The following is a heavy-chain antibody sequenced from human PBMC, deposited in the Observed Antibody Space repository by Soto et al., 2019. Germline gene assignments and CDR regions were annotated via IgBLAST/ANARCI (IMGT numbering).Heavy chain of an antibody. Sequence: QVQLVQSGAEVKKPGASVKVSCKASDKTFLSYGISWVRPGPGQGLEWMGWISPYNGNTNYAQKLQGRVTMTTDTSTSTVYLELRSLRSADTAVYYCATQIDTVMVFRDWGQGTLVTVSS. J-gene: IGHJ4*02. V-gene: IGHV1-18*01. CDR1: DKTFLSYG. D-gene: IGHD5-18*01. CDR2: ISPYNGNT. CDR3: ATQIDTVMVFRD.